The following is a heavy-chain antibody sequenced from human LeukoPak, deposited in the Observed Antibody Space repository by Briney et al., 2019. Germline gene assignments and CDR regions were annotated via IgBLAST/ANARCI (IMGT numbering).Heavy chain of an antibody. Sequence: PSETLSLTCTVSGGSISSYYWGWIRQPPGKGLEWIGSIYYSGSTYYNPSLKSRVTISVDTSKNQFSLKLSSVTAADTAVYYCARHPTYTVTEIDYWGQGTLVTVSS. V-gene: IGHV4-39*01. CDR3: ARHPTYTVTEIDY. CDR1: GGSISSYY. D-gene: IGHD4-17*01. CDR2: IYYSGST. J-gene: IGHJ4*02.